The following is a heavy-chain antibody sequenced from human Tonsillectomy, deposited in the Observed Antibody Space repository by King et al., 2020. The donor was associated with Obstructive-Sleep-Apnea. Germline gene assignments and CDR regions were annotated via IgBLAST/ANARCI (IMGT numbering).Heavy chain of an antibody. Sequence: VQLVESGGVVVQPGGSLRLSCAASGFTFDDYAMDWVRHTPGKGLEWVSLISWDGASTYYADSVKGRFTISRDNSKNSLYLQMNSLRAEDTALYYCAKPVDGSDAFDFWGQGTMVTVSS. CDR2: ISWDGAST. J-gene: IGHJ3*01. D-gene: IGHD5-24*01. CDR3: AKPVDGSDAFDF. CDR1: GFTFDDYA. V-gene: IGHV3-43D*03.